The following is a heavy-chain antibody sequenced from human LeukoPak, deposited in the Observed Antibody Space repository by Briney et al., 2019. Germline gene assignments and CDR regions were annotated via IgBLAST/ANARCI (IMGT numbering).Heavy chain of an antibody. CDR2: ISGSGGST. CDR1: GFTFSSYA. J-gene: IGHJ6*02. V-gene: IGHV3-23*01. CDR3: AKVPQLYHYYGMDV. Sequence: PGGSLRLSCAASGFTFSSYAMSWVRQAPGKGPEWVSAISGSGGSTYYADSVKGRFTISRDNSKNTLYPQMNSLRAEDTAVYYCAKVPQLYHYYGMDVWGQGTTVTVSS. D-gene: IGHD1-1*01.